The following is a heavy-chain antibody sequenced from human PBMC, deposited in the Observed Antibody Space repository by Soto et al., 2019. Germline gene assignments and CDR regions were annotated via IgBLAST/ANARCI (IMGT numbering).Heavy chain of an antibody. CDR3: AKKRFRAEGGPSPLDY. V-gene: IGHV3-30-3*02. J-gene: IGHJ4*02. Sequence: GGSLRLSCAASGFTFNIYAMHWVRQAPGKGLEWVAVISHDGTSRYYADSVKGRFTISRDNSKNTLYLQMNSLRAEDTAVYYCAKKRFRAEGGPSPLDYWGQGTLVTVSS. D-gene: IGHD3-16*01. CDR1: GFTFNIYA. CDR2: ISHDGTSR.